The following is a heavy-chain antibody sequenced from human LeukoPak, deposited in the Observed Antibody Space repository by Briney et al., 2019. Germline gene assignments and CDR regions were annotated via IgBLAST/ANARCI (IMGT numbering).Heavy chain of an antibody. CDR1: GYSISSGYY. D-gene: IGHD2-2*01. CDR3: ARHVVPAAQSSYMDV. J-gene: IGHJ6*03. CDR2: IYHSGSP. Sequence: SETLSLTCAVSGYSISSGYYWGWIRQPPGKGLEWIGSIYHSGSPYYNPSLESRVTISVDTSKNQFSLKLNSVTSADTSLYYCARHVVPAAQSSYMDVWGKGTTVTVSS. V-gene: IGHV4-38-2*01.